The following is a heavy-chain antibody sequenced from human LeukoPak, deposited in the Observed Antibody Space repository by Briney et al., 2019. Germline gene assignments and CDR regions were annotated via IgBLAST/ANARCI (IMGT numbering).Heavy chain of an antibody. CDR3: AKERVGGGQQLVPFDY. CDR1: GFTFSTYG. J-gene: IGHJ4*02. Sequence: PGGSLRLSCAASGFTFSTYGMHWVRQAPGKGLEWVAFIWSDGSNKYYADSVKGRYTISRDNSKNTLYLQMNRLRSDDTAVYYCAKERVGGGQQLVPFDYWGQGTLVTVSS. CDR2: IWSDGSNK. V-gene: IGHV3-30*02. D-gene: IGHD6-13*01.